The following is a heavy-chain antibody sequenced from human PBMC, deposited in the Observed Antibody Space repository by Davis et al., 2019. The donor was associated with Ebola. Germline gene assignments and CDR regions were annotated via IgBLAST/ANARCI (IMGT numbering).Heavy chain of an antibody. CDR2: INPSAGST. V-gene: IGHV1-46*03. D-gene: IGHD3-22*01. Sequence: ASVKVSCKASGYTFTGYYMHWVRQAPGQGLEWMGRINPSAGSTSYAQKFQGRVTMTRDTSTSTVYMELSSLRSEDTAVYYCARLYPGAAYYYDSSGYSDAFDIWGQGTMVTVSS. J-gene: IGHJ3*02. CDR3: ARLYPGAAYYYDSSGYSDAFDI. CDR1: GYTFTGYY.